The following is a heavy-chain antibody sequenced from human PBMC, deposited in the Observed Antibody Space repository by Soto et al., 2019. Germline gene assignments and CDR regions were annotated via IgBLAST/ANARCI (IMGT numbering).Heavy chain of an antibody. CDR2: IYYSGST. Sequence: GPGPKPPSETLSLTCTVSGGSISSGGYYWSWIRQHPGKGLEWIGYIYYSGSTYYNPSLKSRVTISVDTSKNQFSLKLSSVTAADTAVYYCAREGGYSGYLDYWGQGTLVTVSS. CDR3: AREGGYSGYLDY. CDR1: GGSISSGGYY. D-gene: IGHD5-12*01. J-gene: IGHJ4*02. V-gene: IGHV4-31*03.